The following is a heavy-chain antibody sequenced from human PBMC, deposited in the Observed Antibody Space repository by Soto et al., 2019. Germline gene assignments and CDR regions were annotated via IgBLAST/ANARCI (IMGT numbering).Heavy chain of an antibody. V-gene: IGHV3-33*01. CDR2: IWDDGGNK. CDR3: ARSSGSYFAAFYDT. Sequence: QAQLQESGGGVVQPGTSLRLSCAASAFSFSTSGMHWVRQAPGKGLEWVAAIWDDGGNKYYADPVRGRFTISRDNSNNMLFLQMNSLRAEDTALYYCARSSGSYFAAFYDTWGQGTLVSVSS. CDR1: AFSFSTSG. J-gene: IGHJ5*02. D-gene: IGHD1-26*01.